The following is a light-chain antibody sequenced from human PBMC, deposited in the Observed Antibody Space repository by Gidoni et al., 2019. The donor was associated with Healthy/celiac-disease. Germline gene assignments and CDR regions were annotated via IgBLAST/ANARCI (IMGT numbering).Light chain of an antibody. V-gene: IGKV1-33*01. CDR3: QQYDNLPFT. J-gene: IGKJ3*01. CDR1: QDISNY. CDR2: DAS. Sequence: IQMTQSPSSLSASVGDRVTITCQASQDISNYLNWYQQKPGKAPKLLIYDASNLETEIPSRFSGSGSGTDFTFTISSLQPEDIATYYCQQYDNLPFTFGPGTKVDIK.